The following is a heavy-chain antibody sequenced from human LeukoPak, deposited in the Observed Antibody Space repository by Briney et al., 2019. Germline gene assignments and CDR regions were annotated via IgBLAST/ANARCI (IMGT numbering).Heavy chain of an antibody. CDR3: ARGWRASGYSYYFDY. CDR2: ISAYNGNT. CDR1: GYTFTSYG. V-gene: IGHV1-18*01. Sequence: ASVKVSCKASGYTFTSYGISWVRQAPGQGLEWMGWISAYNGNTNYAQKYQARVTMTTDTSTSTAYMELRSLRSEDTAVYYCARGWRASGYSYYFDYWGQGTLVTVSS. D-gene: IGHD5-18*01. J-gene: IGHJ4*02.